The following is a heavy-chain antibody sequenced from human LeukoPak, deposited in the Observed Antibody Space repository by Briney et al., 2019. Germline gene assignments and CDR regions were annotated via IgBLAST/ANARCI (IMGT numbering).Heavy chain of an antibody. Sequence: ASVKVSCKASGYTFTSYDINWVRQATGQGLEWMGWMNPNSGNTGYAQKFQGRVTMTRNTSISTAYMELSSLRSEDTAVYYCARGVCSGGSCYRWGIIFDYWGQGTLVTVSS. J-gene: IGHJ4*02. CDR2: MNPNSGNT. D-gene: IGHD2-15*01. V-gene: IGHV1-8*01. CDR3: ARGVCSGGSCYRWGIIFDY. CDR1: GYTFTSYD.